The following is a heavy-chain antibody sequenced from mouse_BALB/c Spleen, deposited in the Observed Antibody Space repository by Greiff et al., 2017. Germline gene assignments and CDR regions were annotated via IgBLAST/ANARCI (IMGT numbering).Heavy chain of an antibody. CDR2: IWSGGST. Sequence: VMLVESGPGLVQPSQSLSITCPVSGFSLTSHGVHWVRQSPGKGLEWLGVIWSGGSTDYNSALNSRLSISKDNSKSQVFLKMNSLQTDDTAMYYCARVYDYDDYWGQGTLVTVSA. V-gene: IGHV2-4-1*01. CDR1: GFSLTSHG. D-gene: IGHD2-4*01. CDR3: ARVYDYDDY. J-gene: IGHJ3*01.